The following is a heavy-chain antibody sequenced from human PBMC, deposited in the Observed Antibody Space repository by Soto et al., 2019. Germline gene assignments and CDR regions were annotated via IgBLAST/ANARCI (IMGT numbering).Heavy chain of an antibody. CDR3: AREKVGTTFFDN. D-gene: IGHD1-1*01. J-gene: IGHJ4*02. Sequence: PSETLSLTCNVSGFAISRGYYWSWVRQPPGKGLEWIGSIYPSVSSYHNPSLESRLTLSIDTSKNQFTLKLASVTAADTALYYCAREKVGTTFFDNWGQGXQVTVYS. CDR1: GFAISRGYY. CDR2: IYPSVSS. V-gene: IGHV4-38-2*02.